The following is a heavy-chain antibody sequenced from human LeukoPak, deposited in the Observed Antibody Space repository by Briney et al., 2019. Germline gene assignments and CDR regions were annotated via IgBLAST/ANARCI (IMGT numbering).Heavy chain of an antibody. Sequence: PGGSLRLSCAASGFTFSSYAMNWVRQAPGKGLEWVSAISGSGGTTYYADSVKGRFTISRDNSNNTLYLQMDSLRAEDTGLYYCAKDGRTWGAPNFDSGGQGTLVTVSS. CDR2: ISGSGGTT. CDR3: AKDGRTWGAPNFDS. D-gene: IGHD1-26*01. J-gene: IGHJ4*02. CDR1: GFTFSSYA. V-gene: IGHV3-23*01.